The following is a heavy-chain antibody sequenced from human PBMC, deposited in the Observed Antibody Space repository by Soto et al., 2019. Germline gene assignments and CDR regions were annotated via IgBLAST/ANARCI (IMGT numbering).Heavy chain of an antibody. CDR1: GFTFSAYS. Sequence: EVQLVESGGGLVKPGGSLRLSCVASGFTFSAYSMSWVRQAPGQGLEWVSSITSSSTYIYYTRSVEGRFTISRDDAKNSLHLQMDSRRAETTAVYYWARDLLEGYGHARQPDYWGQGTLVTVSS. D-gene: IGHD5-18*01. J-gene: IGHJ4*02. CDR3: ARDLLEGYGHARQPDY. CDR2: ITSSSTYI. V-gene: IGHV3-21*06.